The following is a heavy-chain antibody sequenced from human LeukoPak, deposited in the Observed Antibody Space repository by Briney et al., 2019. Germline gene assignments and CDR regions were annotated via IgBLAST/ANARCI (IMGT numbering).Heavy chain of an antibody. Sequence: PSETLSLTCAVYGASFSDYDWHWIRQPPGKGLEWLGEINHSGRANYNPSLKSRLTMSVDTSKSQFSLKLTTVTAADTAFYYCARESYGSVTAMDVWGQGATVTVSS. D-gene: IGHD3-10*01. CDR1: GASFSDYD. V-gene: IGHV4-34*01. J-gene: IGHJ6*02. CDR3: ARESYGSVTAMDV. CDR2: INHSGRA.